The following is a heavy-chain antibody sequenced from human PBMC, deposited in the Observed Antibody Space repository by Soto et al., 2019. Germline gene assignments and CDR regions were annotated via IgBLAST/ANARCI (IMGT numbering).Heavy chain of an antibody. D-gene: IGHD2-21*02. CDR2: IHYSGSV. CDR1: GGSISYDHYH. J-gene: IGHJ6*02. CDR3: AREDDGGDRDYYGLDV. Sequence: QVQLQESGPGLVRPSQTLSLTCTVSGGSISYDHYHWTWIRQPPGKALEWIGYIHYSGSVFYNPSVQSRLSMSVDTSKTLFSLKLSSVTAADTAVYFCAREDDGGDRDYYGLDVWGQGTTVTVSS. V-gene: IGHV4-30-4*01.